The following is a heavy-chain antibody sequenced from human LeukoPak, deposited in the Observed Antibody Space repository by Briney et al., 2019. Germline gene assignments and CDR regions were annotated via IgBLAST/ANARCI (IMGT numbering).Heavy chain of an antibody. CDR3: ARDKRALNWFDP. CDR1: GGSISSYY. V-gene: IGHV4-59*01. J-gene: IGHJ5*02. CDR2: IYYSGST. Sequence: PSETLSLTCTVSGGSISSYYWSWIRQPPGKGLEWIGYIYYSGSTNYNPSLKSRVTISVDTSKNQFSLKLSSVTAADTAVYYCARDKRALNWFDPWGQGTLVTVSS.